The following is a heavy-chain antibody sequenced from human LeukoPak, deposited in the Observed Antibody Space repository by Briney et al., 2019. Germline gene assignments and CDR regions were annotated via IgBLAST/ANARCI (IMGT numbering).Heavy chain of an antibody. CDR3: AKVANGGGDY. Sequence: GGSLRLSCAGSGYPFSSYWMHWVRQVPGKGLEWVSAISGSGGSTYYADSVKGRFTISRDNSKSTLYLQMSSLRAEDTAIYYCAKVANGGGDYWGQGTLVTVSS. V-gene: IGHV3-23*01. CDR2: ISGSGGST. CDR1: GYPFSSYW. J-gene: IGHJ4*02. D-gene: IGHD2-8*01.